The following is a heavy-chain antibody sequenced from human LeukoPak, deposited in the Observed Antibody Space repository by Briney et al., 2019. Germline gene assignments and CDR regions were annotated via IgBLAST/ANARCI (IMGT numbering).Heavy chain of an antibody. CDR3: ARDLRHPYSSSWYLGYYYYYGMDV. CDR1: GFTFSSYA. V-gene: IGHV3-30-3*01. D-gene: IGHD6-13*01. Sequence: GGSLRLSCAASGFTFSSYAMHWVRQAPGKGLEWVAVISYDGSNKYYADSVKGRFTISRDNSKNTLYLQMNSLRAEDAAVYYCARDLRHPYSSSWYLGYYYYYGMDVWGQGTTVTVSS. J-gene: IGHJ6*02. CDR2: ISYDGSNK.